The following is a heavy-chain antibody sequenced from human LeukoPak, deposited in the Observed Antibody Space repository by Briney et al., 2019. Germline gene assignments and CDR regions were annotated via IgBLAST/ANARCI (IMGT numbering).Heavy chain of an antibody. CDR1: GFTFDDYW. Sequence: PGGSLRLSCGAPGFTFDDYWMSWVRQAPGKGLEWVAVISYDGSNKYYADSVKGRFTISRDNSKNTLYLQMNSLRAEDTAVYYCAKSGGTSSSGLGYWGQGTLVTVSS. CDR2: ISYDGSNK. D-gene: IGHD6-19*01. CDR3: AKSGGTSSSGLGY. V-gene: IGHV3-30*18. J-gene: IGHJ4*02.